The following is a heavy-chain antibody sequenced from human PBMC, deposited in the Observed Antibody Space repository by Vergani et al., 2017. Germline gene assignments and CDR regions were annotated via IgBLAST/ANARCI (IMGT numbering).Heavy chain of an antibody. CDR3: ARLXPGSGWSPGDFDD. D-gene: IGHD6-19*01. CDR2: IYYSGLT. CDR1: ADSISSGSYY. V-gene: IGHV4-39*01. Sequence: QLQLQQSGPGLVKPSETLCLTCTVSADSISSGSYYWGWIRQPPRKSLEWIGSIYYSGLTYYNPSLKSRVAISVDTSKNQFSLKVTSVTAADTAVYFCARLXPGSGWSPGDFDDWGQGILVTVSS. J-gene: IGHJ4*02.